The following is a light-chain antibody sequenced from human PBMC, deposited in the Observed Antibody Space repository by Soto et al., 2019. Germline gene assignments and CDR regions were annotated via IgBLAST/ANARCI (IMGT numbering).Light chain of an antibody. CDR1: SGSVSTSYY. Sequence: QTVVTQEPSFSVSPGGTVTLTCGLSSGSVSTSYYPTWYQQTPGQAPRTLIYSTSTRSSGVPDRFSGSILGNKAALTITGAQADDESHYYCVLYMGSGVWVFGGGTNLTVL. V-gene: IGLV8-61*01. CDR3: VLYMGSGVWV. J-gene: IGLJ3*02. CDR2: STS.